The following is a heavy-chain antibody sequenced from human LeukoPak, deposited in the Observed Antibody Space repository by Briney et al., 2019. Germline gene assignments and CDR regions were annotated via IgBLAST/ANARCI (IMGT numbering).Heavy chain of an antibody. Sequence: PSETLSLTCAVSGYSISSDYYWGWIRPPPGKGLEWIGSIYHSGSTYYNPSLKSRVTISVDTSKSQFSLKLSSVTAADTAVYYCARTMVPTRYFDYWGQGTLVTVPS. CDR2: IYHSGST. CDR3: ARTMVPTRYFDY. V-gene: IGHV4-38-2*01. CDR1: GYSISSDYY. D-gene: IGHD4/OR15-4a*01. J-gene: IGHJ4*02.